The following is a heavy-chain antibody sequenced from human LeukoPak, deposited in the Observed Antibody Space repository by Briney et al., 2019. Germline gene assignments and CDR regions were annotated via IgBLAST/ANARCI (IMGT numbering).Heavy chain of an antibody. CDR2: VNRDESET. CDR3: ARNNGMDV. V-gene: IGHV3-7*03. Sequence: LPGGSLRLSCAASGFALSSHWMTWVRQVPGRGPEWVASVNRDESETYYLDSVKGRFTISKDNAKNSLYLQMNSLRAEDTALYHCARNNGMDVWGQGTTVIVSS. J-gene: IGHJ6*02. CDR1: GFALSSHW.